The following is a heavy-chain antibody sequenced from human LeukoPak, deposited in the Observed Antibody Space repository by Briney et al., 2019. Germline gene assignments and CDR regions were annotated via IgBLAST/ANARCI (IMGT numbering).Heavy chain of an antibody. D-gene: IGHD2-2*02. V-gene: IGHV3-30*03. J-gene: IGHJ4*02. Sequence: GGSLRLSCAASGFTFSSYGMHWVRQAPGKGLEWVAVISYDGSNKYYADSVKGRFTISRDNSKNTLYLQMDSLRVEDTAVYYCARVLQYCSTTNCYIDYWGQGTLVTVSS. CDR2: ISYDGSNK. CDR3: ARVLQYCSTTNCYIDY. CDR1: GFTFSSYG.